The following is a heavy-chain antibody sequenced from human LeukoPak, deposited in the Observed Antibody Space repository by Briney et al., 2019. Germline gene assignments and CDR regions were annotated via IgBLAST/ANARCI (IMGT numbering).Heavy chain of an antibody. Sequence: SETLSLTCTVSGGSISSYYWSWIRQPPGKGLEWIGYIYYSGSTNYNPSLKSRVTISVDTSKNQFSLKLSSVTAADTAVYYCARATVVTPLTLDYWGQGTLVTVSS. CDR2: IYYSGST. CDR1: GGSISSYY. D-gene: IGHD4-23*01. J-gene: IGHJ4*02. CDR3: ARATVVTPLTLDY. V-gene: IGHV4-59*01.